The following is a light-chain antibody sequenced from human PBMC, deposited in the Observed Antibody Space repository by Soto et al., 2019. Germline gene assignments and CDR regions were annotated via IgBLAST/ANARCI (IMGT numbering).Light chain of an antibody. CDR3: QTWGTGIVM. CDR2: LNSDGSH. CDR1: SGHSTYA. Sequence: QLVLTQSPSASASLGASVKLTCTLSSGHSTYAIAWHQQQPEKGPRFLMKLNSDGSHNRGDGIPDRFSGSSSGAERYLSISGLQSEDEAEYYCQTWGTGIVMLGGGTKLTVL. V-gene: IGLV4-69*01. J-gene: IGLJ2*01.